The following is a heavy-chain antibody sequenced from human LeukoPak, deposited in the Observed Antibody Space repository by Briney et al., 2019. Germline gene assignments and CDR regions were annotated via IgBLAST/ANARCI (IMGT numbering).Heavy chain of an antibody. D-gene: IGHD1-26*01. CDR2: ISGNSATI. Sequence: GGSLRLSCTASGFTFSNYPINFVRQAPGKGLDWVSAISGNSATIYYADAARGRFTVSRDNSKNTAYLQMNSLRAEDTALYYCVTKLYVGHTHAFDIWGQGTMVTISP. J-gene: IGHJ3*02. V-gene: IGHV3-23*01. CDR3: VTKLYVGHTHAFDI. CDR1: GFTFSNYP.